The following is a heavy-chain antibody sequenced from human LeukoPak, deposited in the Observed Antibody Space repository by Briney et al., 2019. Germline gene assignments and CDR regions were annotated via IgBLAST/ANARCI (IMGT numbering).Heavy chain of an antibody. J-gene: IGHJ4*02. D-gene: IGHD5-12*01. Sequence: ETLSLTXAVYGGSFSGYYWSWIRQPPGKGLEWIGEINHSGSTNYNPSLKSRVTISVDTSKNQFSLKLSSVTAADTAVYYCARGGLGDGYNSLAPYFDYWGQGTLVTVSS. CDR2: INHSGST. CDR1: GGSFSGYY. CDR3: ARGGLGDGYNSLAPYFDY. V-gene: IGHV4-34*01.